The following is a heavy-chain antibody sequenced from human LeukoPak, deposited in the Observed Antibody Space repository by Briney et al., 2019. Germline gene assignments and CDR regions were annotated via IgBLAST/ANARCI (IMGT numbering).Heavy chain of an antibody. CDR1: GGTFSSYA. D-gene: IGHD2-2*02. J-gene: IGHJ4*02. V-gene: IGHV1-69*04. CDR2: IIPILGIA. Sequence: ASVKVSCKASGGTFSSYAISWVRQAPGQGLEWMGRIIPILGIANYAQKFQGRVTITTDESTSTAYMELSSLRSEDTAVYYCASAAQYCSSTSCYTSPMGPSSFDYWGQGTLVTVSS. CDR3: ASAAQYCSSTSCYTSPMGPSSFDY.